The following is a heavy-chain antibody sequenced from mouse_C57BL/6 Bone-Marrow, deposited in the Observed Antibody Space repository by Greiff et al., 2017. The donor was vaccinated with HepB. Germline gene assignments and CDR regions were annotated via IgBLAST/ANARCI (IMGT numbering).Heavy chain of an antibody. CDR1: GYTFTSYG. CDR3: AREGCYYGSSLGY. D-gene: IGHD1-1*01. CDR2: IYPRSGNT. V-gene: IGHV1-81*01. Sequence: QVQLQQSGAELARPGASVKLSCKASGYTFTSYGISWVKQRTGQGLEWIGEIYPRSGNTYYNEKFKGKATLTADKSSSTAYMEPSSLTSEDSAVYVCAREGCYYGSSLGYWGQGTTLTVSS. J-gene: IGHJ2*01.